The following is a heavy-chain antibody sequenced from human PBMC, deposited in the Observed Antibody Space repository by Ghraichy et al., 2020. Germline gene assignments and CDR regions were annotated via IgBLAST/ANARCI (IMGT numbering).Heavy chain of an antibody. CDR2: IYYSGST. V-gene: IGHV4-39*01. Sequence: SETLSLTCTVSGGSISSSSYYWGWIRQPPGKGLEWIGSIYYSGSTYYNPSLKSRVTISVDTSKNQFSLKLSSVTAADTAVYYCARQYYDSSGYFYYWGQGILVTVSS. CDR3: ARQYYDSSGYFYY. J-gene: IGHJ4*02. CDR1: GGSISSSSYY. D-gene: IGHD3-22*01.